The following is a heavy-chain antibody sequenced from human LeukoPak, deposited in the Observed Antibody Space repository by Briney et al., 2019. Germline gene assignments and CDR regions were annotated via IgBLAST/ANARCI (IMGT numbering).Heavy chain of an antibody. Sequence: PGGSLRLSCAASGFTFSSYSMNWVRQAPGKGLEWVSSISSSSYIYYADSVKGRFTISRDNAKNSLYLQMNSLRAEDTAVYYCARVDRDCGGDCYPDRFDPWGQGTLVTVSS. CDR1: GFTFSSYS. V-gene: IGHV3-21*01. D-gene: IGHD2-21*02. CDR2: ISSSSYI. CDR3: ARVDRDCGGDCYPDRFDP. J-gene: IGHJ5*02.